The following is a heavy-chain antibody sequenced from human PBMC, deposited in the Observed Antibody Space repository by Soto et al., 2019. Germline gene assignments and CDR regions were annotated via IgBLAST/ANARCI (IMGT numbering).Heavy chain of an antibody. V-gene: IGHV4-31*03. D-gene: IGHD6-6*01. J-gene: IGHJ4*02. CDR2: IYYSGST. CDR3: AREGSSSVSRYFDY. Sequence: QVQLQESGPGLVKPSQTLSLTCTVSGGSISIGGYYWSWIRQHPGKGLEWIGYIYYSGSTYDYPSLKSRVTISVDTSKNQFSLKLSSVTAADTAVYYCAREGSSSVSRYFDYWGQGTLVTVSS. CDR1: GGSISIGGYY.